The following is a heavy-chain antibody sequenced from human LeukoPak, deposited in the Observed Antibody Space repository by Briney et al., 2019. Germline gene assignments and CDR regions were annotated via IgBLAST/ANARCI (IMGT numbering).Heavy chain of an antibody. J-gene: IGHJ3*02. D-gene: IGHD2-15*01. CDR3: ARHRSGGSQDDAFDI. CDR1: GFTFDDYG. Sequence: GGSLRLSCAASGFTFDDYGMSWVRQAPGKGLEWVSGINWNGDNTGYVDSVKGRFTISRQNAKNSLFLQMNSLRAEDTAVYYCARHRSGGSQDDAFDIWGQGTMVTVSS. V-gene: IGHV3-20*04. CDR2: INWNGDNT.